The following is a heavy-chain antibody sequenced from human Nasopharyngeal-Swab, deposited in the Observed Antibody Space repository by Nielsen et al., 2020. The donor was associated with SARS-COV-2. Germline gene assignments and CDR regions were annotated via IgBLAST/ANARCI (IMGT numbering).Heavy chain of an antibody. CDR1: GFTFSSYW. D-gene: IGHD3-16*01. CDR2: IKQDGSEE. Sequence: GESLKISCAASGFTFSSYWMNWVRQAPGKGLEWVANIKQDGSEEYYVDSVKGRFTISRDNAKNSLYLQMSSLRAEDTAVYYCARDMRDYVWSGYQRFYYYMDVWGKGTTATVSS. J-gene: IGHJ6*03. V-gene: IGHV3-7*03. CDR3: ARDMRDYVWSGYQRFYYYMDV.